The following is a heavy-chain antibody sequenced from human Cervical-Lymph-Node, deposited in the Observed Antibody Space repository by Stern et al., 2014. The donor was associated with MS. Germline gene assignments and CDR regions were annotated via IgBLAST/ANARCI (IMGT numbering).Heavy chain of an antibody. V-gene: IGHV4-39*01. D-gene: IGHD2-21*01. CDR3: AKHACAGAACPFDL. CDR2: VYCGDAP. J-gene: IGHJ4*02. CDR1: GDSLSSYTHY. Sequence: QVHLQESGPGLVKPSETLSLTCAVSGDSLSSYTHYWGWIRQPPGKGLEWLGIVYCGDAPYYTPPLKSRLTISVDTSKNHFPLGLTSVTAADTAVYYCAKHACAGAACPFDLWGQGTLVTVSS.